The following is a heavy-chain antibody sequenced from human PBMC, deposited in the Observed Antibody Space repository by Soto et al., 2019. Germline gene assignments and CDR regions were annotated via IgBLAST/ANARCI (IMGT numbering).Heavy chain of an antibody. Sequence: SETLSLTCTVCGGSISRSRYYWGWIRQPPGKGLEWIGSIYYSGSTYYNPSLKSRVTISVDTSKNQFSLKLSSVTAADTAVYYCARHKPIAAAGTSWCYPWGQGTLVTVSS. D-gene: IGHD6-13*01. CDR3: ARHKPIAAAGTSWCYP. CDR1: GGSISRSRYY. V-gene: IGHV4-39*01. J-gene: IGHJ5*02. CDR2: IYYSGST.